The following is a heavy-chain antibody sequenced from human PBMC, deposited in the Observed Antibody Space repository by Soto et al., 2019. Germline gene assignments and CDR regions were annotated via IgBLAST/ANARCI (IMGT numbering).Heavy chain of an antibody. D-gene: IGHD6-13*01. J-gene: IGHJ6*03. CDR1: GVTFSNYE. CDR3: ARRGYGSRWPNVYMDV. V-gene: IGHV3-64*01. Sequence: GGCLRLSGAAAGVTFSNYEMHWVRQAPGKGLEYVSGISNNGAHTDYAKSVKGRFTICRDNSENTLYLQIGSLRAEDMALYYCARRGYGSRWPNVYMDVWGKGTTVTVSS. CDR2: ISNNGAHT.